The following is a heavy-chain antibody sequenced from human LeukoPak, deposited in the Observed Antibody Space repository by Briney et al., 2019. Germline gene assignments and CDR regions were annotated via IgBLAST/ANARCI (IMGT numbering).Heavy chain of an antibody. Sequence: ASVKVSCKASGYTFTGYYMHWVRRAPGQGLEWMGWINPNSGGTNYAQKFQGRVTMTRDTSISTAYMELSRLRSDDTAVYYCARVKNGGQWLVFFDYWGQGTLVTVSS. CDR3: ARVKNGGQWLVFFDY. CDR1: GYTFTGYY. J-gene: IGHJ4*02. CDR2: INPNSGGT. V-gene: IGHV1-2*02. D-gene: IGHD6-19*01.